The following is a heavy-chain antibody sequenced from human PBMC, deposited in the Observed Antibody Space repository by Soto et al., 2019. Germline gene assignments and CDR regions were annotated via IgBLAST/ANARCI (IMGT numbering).Heavy chain of an antibody. CDR1: GYTLTELS. Sequence: ASVKVSCKVSGYTLTELSMHWVRQAPGKGLEWMGGFDPEDGETIYAQKFQGRVTMTEDTSTDTAYMELSSLRSEDTVVYYCAPLDSSGYYVDVFDIWGQGTMVTVSS. CDR3: APLDSSGYYVDVFDI. J-gene: IGHJ3*02. CDR2: FDPEDGET. V-gene: IGHV1-24*01. D-gene: IGHD3-22*01.